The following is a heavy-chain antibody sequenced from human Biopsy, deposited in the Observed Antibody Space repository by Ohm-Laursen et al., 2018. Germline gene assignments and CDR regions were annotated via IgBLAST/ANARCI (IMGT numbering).Heavy chain of an antibody. V-gene: IGHV1-69*04. CDR2: IIPIVGIT. Sequence: SVKVSCKASGDTFSRSAFFWVRQAPGQGLVYLGRIIPIVGITNHAQTFQGRITLTADKSTFTVYMELSRLRSDDTAIYYCARGGSGSGYYGMDVWGQGATVSVSS. J-gene: IGHJ6*02. CDR1: GDTFSRSA. D-gene: IGHD3-10*01. CDR3: ARGGSGSGYYGMDV.